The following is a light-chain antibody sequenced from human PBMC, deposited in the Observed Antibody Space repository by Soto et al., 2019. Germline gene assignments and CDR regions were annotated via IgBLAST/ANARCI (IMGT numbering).Light chain of an antibody. V-gene: IGKV3-11*01. CDR3: QQRSNWPRT. CDR1: PSVSSY. J-gene: IGKJ1*01. Sequence: EIVLTQSPATLSLSPGARATLSCRASPSVSSYLAWYQQKPGQAPRLLIYDASNRATGIPARFSGSGSGTDFTLTISSLEPEDFAVYYCQQRSNWPRTFGQGTKVDIK. CDR2: DAS.